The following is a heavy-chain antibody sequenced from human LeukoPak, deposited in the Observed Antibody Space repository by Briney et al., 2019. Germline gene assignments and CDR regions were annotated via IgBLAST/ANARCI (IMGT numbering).Heavy chain of an antibody. Sequence: PGGSLRLSCEGSAFIFSGHWMNWVRQTPGKGLEWVANIKEDGSEKYYVDSEKGRFTISRDNSKNTLFLQMNSLRAEDTAVYYCAKGSSSTWYGGRFDDWGQGTLVTVSS. CDR2: IKEDGSEK. CDR3: AKGSSSTWYGGRFDD. J-gene: IGHJ4*02. V-gene: IGHV3-7*03. D-gene: IGHD3-10*01. CDR1: AFIFSGHW.